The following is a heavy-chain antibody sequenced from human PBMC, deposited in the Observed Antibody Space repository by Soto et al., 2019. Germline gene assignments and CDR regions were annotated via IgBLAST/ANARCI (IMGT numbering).Heavy chain of an antibody. Sequence: QLQLQESGPGLVKPSETLSLTCTVSGDSISSSSYYWGWIRQPPGKGLEWIGSMSYSGTTYYNPSLNSRITIFVDTSENHFALRLSSVTAIDTAVYYCARRYRYGNFDYWGQGTLVTVCS. D-gene: IGHD5-18*01. CDR1: GDSISSSSYY. V-gene: IGHV4-39*02. CDR3: ARRYRYGNFDY. J-gene: IGHJ4*02. CDR2: MSYSGTT.